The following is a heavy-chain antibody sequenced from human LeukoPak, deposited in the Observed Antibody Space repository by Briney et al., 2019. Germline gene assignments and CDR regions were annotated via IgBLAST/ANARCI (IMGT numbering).Heavy chain of an antibody. J-gene: IGHJ6*03. CDR2: IYYSGST. D-gene: IGHD2-21*01. Sequence: SETLSLTCTVSGGSISSYYWSWIRQTPGKGLEWIGYIYYSGSTNYNPSLKSRVTISVDTSKNQFSLKLSSVTAADTAVFYCARLVSYYYYYYMDVWGKGTTVTISS. V-gene: IGHV4-59*12. CDR1: GGSISSYY. CDR3: ARLVSYYYYYYMDV.